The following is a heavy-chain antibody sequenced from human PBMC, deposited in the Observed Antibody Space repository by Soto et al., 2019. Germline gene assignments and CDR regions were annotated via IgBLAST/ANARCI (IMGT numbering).Heavy chain of an antibody. CDR2: IYSGGST. V-gene: IGHV3-53*01. J-gene: IGHJ6*02. CDR3: ACHIVVAGTLSYYYYYGMDV. CDR1: WFTASSNY. Sequence: SGGSLRLSCAASWFTASSNYMSWGRQAPGKGLEWGSVIYSGGSTYYADSVKGRFTITRDNSTTTMYLQMDSLRAEATAVYYCACHIVVAGTLSYYYYYGMDVWGQGTTVTVSS. D-gene: IGHD6-19*01.